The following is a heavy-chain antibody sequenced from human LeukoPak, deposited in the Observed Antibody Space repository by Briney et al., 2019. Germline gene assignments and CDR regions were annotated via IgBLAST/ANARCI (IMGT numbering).Heavy chain of an antibody. V-gene: IGHV1-69*05. J-gene: IGHJ4*02. CDR1: GGTFSSYA. Sequence: SVKVSCKASGGTFSSYAISWVRQAPGQGLEWMGRIIPIFGTANYAQKFQGGVTITTDESTSTAYMELSSLRSEDTAVYYCARDPSYYEDGDYWGQGTLVTVSS. CDR2: IIPIFGTA. D-gene: IGHD3-22*01. CDR3: ARDPSYYEDGDY.